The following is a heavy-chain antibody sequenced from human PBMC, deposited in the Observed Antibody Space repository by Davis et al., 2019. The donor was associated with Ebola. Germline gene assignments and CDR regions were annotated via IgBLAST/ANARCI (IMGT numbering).Heavy chain of an antibody. Sequence: MPSETLSLTCAVSGGSISSGGYSWSWIRQPPGKGLEWIGYIYHSGSTNYNPSLKSRVTISVDKSKNQFSLKLSSVTAADTAVYYCARVGDIVATMDSGYYYYGMDVWGQGTTVTVSS. CDR3: ARVGDIVATMDSGYYYYGMDV. J-gene: IGHJ6*02. CDR1: GGSISSGGYS. CDR2: IYHSGST. V-gene: IGHV4-30-2*01. D-gene: IGHD5-12*01.